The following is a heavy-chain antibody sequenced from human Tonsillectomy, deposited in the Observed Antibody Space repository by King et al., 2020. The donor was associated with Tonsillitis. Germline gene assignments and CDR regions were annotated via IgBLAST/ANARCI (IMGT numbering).Heavy chain of an antibody. CDR3: ATSDTYGRWYFDL. D-gene: IGHD5-18*01. CDR1: GGSINSYY. V-gene: IGHV4-59*01. Sequence: VQLQESGPRLVKPSETLSLTCTVSGGSINSYYCSWIRQPPGKGLEWIGYIYYSGNTNYNPSHKSRVTMSVDTSKNQFSLRVTSVTAADTAVYYCATSDTYGRWYFDLWGRGTLVTVSS. J-gene: IGHJ2*01. CDR2: IYYSGNT.